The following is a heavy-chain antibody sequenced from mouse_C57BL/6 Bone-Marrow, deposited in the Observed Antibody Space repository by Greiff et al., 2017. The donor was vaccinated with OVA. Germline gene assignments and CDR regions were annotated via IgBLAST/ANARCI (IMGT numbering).Heavy chain of an antibody. D-gene: IGHD3-2*02. J-gene: IGHJ3*01. Sequence: VKLVESGAELARPGASVKLSCKASGYTFTSYGISWVKQRTGQGLEWIGEIYPRSGNTYYNEKFKGKATLTADKSSSTAYMELRSLTSEDSAVYFCARRGAAQATWFAYWGQGTLVTVSA. CDR3: ARRGAAQATWFAY. CDR1: GYTFTSYG. CDR2: IYPRSGNT. V-gene: IGHV1-81*01.